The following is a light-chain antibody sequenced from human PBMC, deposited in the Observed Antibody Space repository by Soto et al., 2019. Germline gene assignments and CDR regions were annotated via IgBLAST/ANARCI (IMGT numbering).Light chain of an antibody. CDR1: QSISSN. J-gene: IGKJ1*01. Sequence: MTQSPATLSVSPGERATLSCRASQSISSNLAWYQQKPGKAPKLLIYAASSLQSGVPSRFSGSGSGTDFTLTISSLQPEDFATYYCQQSYSTLPTFGQGTKVEIK. CDR3: QQSYSTLPT. V-gene: IGKV1-39*01. CDR2: AAS.